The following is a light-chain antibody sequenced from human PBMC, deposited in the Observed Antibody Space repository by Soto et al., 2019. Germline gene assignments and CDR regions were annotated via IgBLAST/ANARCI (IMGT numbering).Light chain of an antibody. Sequence: DIQMTQSPSSLSASVGDRVTITCRASQGISNYLAWYQQRPGKVPKLLIYAAYTLQSGVPSRFSGSGSGTDFTLTISSLQPEDVATYYCQMYNSASLLTFGGGTKLEIK. CDR2: AAY. CDR3: QMYNSASLLT. J-gene: IGKJ4*01. CDR1: QGISNY. V-gene: IGKV1-27*01.